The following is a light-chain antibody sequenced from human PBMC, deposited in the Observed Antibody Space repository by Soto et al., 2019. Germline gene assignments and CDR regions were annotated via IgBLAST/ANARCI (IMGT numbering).Light chain of an antibody. J-gene: IGKJ1*01. CDR3: QQYNNWRQT. CDR2: GAS. V-gene: IGKV3-15*01. Sequence: IVMTQSPPTLSVSPGERATLSCRASQRVSSNVAWYQQKPGQAPRLLLYGASARATGVPARFSGSGSGTQFTLTISSLQSEDFAVYYCQQYNNWRQTFGQGTKVDIK. CDR1: QRVSSN.